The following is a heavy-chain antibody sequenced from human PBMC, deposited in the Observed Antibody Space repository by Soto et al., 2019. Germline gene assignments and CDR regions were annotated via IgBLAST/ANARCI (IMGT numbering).Heavy chain of an antibody. CDR2: IYHSGST. D-gene: IGHD5-12*01. CDR1: GGSISSGGYS. Sequence: PSETLSLTCAVSGGSISSGGYSWSWIRQPPGKGLEWIGYIYHSGSTYYNPSLKSRVTISVDTSKNQFSLKLSSVTAADTAVYYCARDHGDGYNLVYNWFDPWGQGTLVTAPQ. J-gene: IGHJ5*02. V-gene: IGHV4-30-2*01. CDR3: ARDHGDGYNLVYNWFDP.